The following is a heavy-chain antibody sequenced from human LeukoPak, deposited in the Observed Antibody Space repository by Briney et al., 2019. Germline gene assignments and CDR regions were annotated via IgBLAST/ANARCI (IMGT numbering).Heavy chain of an antibody. D-gene: IGHD6-19*01. Sequence: GGSLRLSCTASGFTFSSYAMYWVRQAPGKGLEYVSAISYNGVSTYHANSVKGRFTISRDNSKNSLYLQMGSLRTEDMAVYYCARGSGWFNHYYMDVWGKGTTVTISS. CDR1: GFTFSSYA. V-gene: IGHV3-64*01. CDR3: ARGSGWFNHYYMDV. CDR2: ISYNGVST. J-gene: IGHJ6*03.